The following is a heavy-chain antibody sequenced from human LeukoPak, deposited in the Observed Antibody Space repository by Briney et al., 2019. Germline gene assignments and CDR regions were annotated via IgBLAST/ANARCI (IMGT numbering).Heavy chain of an antibody. V-gene: IGHV3-21*01. CDR2: ISSRGSYI. Sequence: KPGGSLRLSCAASGFTFSSYAMSWVRQAPGKGLEWVSSISSRGSYIYYADSVKGRFAISADNAMNSLYLQMNSLRAEDTAVYYCARGYSSSWYDLYYFDYWGQGTLVTVSS. D-gene: IGHD6-13*01. J-gene: IGHJ4*02. CDR1: GFTFSSYA. CDR3: ARGYSSSWYDLYYFDY.